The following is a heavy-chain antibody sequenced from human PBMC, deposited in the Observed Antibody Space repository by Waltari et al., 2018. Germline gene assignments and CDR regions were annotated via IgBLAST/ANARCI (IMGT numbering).Heavy chain of an antibody. D-gene: IGHD4-17*01. CDR3: ATVTTADWYFDL. CDR1: GYTLTELS. Sequence: QVQLVQSGAEVKKPGASVKVSCKVSGYTLTELSMHLVRQPPGKGLEWMGGFDPEEGERIYAQKCQSRVTMTEDTSTDTAYMERSSLRSEDTAVYYCATVTTADWYFDLWGRGTLVTVSS. V-gene: IGHV1-24*01. J-gene: IGHJ2*01. CDR2: FDPEEGER.